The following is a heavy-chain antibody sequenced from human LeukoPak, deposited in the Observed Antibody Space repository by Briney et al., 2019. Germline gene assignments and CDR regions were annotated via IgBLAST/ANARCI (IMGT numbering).Heavy chain of an antibody. CDR3: ARVRGTGFDY. Sequence: GASVKVSCKASGGTLSSYAISWVRQAPGQGLEWLGGIIPLFDTANYARKFQGRVTITADESSSTAYMELSNLRSEDTAVYYCARVRGTGFDYWGQGTLVTASS. D-gene: IGHD3-3*01. J-gene: IGHJ4*02. V-gene: IGHV1-69*13. CDR1: GGTLSSYA. CDR2: IIPLFDTA.